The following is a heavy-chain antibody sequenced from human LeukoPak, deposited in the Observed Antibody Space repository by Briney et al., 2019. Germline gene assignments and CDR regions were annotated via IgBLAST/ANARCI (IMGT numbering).Heavy chain of an antibody. Sequence: GGSLRLSCAASGFSVSNNYMSWVRQAPGKGLEWVSAISGSGGNTYYADSVKGRFTISRDNSNNTLYLQMNSLRAEDTAVYYCAKDLQLPGYYYYYYMDVWGKGSTVTVSS. CDR3: AKDLQLPGYYYYYYMDV. CDR1: GFSVSNNY. CDR2: ISGSGGNT. V-gene: IGHV3-23*01. J-gene: IGHJ6*03. D-gene: IGHD5-24*01.